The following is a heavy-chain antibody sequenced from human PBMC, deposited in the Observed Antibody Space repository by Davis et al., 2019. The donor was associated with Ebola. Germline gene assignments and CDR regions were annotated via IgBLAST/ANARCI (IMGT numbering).Heavy chain of an antibody. CDR3: ARDPPQSGGYV. CDR1: GFTVSSDY. D-gene: IGHD5-12*01. V-gene: IGHV3-53*04. J-gene: IGHJ4*02. Sequence: GESLKISCVASGFTVSSDYMSWVHQAPGKGLEWVSVIYSGGSTYYADSVKGRFTISRHSSENTVFLQMNSLRPDDTAVYYCARDPPQSGGYVWGQGTLVTVSS. CDR2: IYSGGST.